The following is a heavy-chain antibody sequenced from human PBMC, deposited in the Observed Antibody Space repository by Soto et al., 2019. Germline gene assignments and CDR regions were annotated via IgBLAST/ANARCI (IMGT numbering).Heavy chain of an antibody. V-gene: IGHV4-31*03. J-gene: IGHJ4*02. CDR3: ARERADYVLGSYRSDYSFEE. CDR1: GGSISSGGYY. D-gene: IGHD3-16*02. CDR2: IYYSGST. Sequence: SANLSLTCTVSGGSISSGGYYWSWIRQHPGKGLEWIGYIYYSGSTYYNPSLKSRVTISVDTSKNQFSLKLSSVTAADTAVYYWARERADYVLGSYRSDYSFEEWGQGTLVTVS.